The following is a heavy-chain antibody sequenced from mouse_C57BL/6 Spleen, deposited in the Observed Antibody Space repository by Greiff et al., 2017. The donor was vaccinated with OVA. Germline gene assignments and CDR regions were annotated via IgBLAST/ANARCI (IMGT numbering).Heavy chain of an antibody. V-gene: IGHV5-6*01. D-gene: IGHD1-1*01. CDR3: ARHNHYYGSSSYYFDY. J-gene: IGHJ2*01. CDR2: ISSGGSYT. CDR1: GFTFSSYG. Sequence: EVKLVESGGDLVKPGGSLKLSCAASGFTFSSYGMSWVRQTPDKRLEWVATISSGGSYTYYPDSVKGRFTISRDNAKNTLYLQMSSLKSEDTAMYYCARHNHYYGSSSYYFDYWGQGTTLTVSS.